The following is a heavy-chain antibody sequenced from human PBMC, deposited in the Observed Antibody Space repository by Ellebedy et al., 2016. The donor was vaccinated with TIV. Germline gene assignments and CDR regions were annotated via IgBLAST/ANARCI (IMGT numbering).Heavy chain of an antibody. V-gene: IGHV1-46*01. J-gene: IGHJ4*02. Sequence: AASVKVSCKASGYTFTSYNIHWVRQAPGQRLEWMGVINPRGCSTSYAQQFQGRVTVTRDTPTSTVYMELSSLRSEDTAMYYCARKTDTDKPGDYWGQGTPVTVSS. CDR3: ARKTDTDKPGDY. CDR2: INPRGCST. D-gene: IGHD5-18*01. CDR1: GYTFTSYN.